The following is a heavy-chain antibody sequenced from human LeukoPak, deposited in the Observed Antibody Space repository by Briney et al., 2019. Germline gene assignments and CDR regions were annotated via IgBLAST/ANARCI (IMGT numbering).Heavy chain of an antibody. CDR1: GYTFTNYW. D-gene: IGHD5-12*01. J-gene: IGHJ4*02. Sequence: GESLKISCKGSGYTFTNYWIGWVRQMPGKGLEWMGIIFPGDYDTRYSLSFQGQVTMSVDKSINTAYLQWSSLKASDTAVFYCTRLNRIGYSGCDSADYWGQGTLVSVSS. CDR3: TRLNRIGYSGCDSADY. V-gene: IGHV5-51*01. CDR2: IFPGDYDT.